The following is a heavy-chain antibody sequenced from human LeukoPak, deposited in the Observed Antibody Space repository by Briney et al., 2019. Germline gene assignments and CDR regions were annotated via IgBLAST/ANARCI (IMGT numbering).Heavy chain of an antibody. J-gene: IGHJ4*02. CDR3: AREHSGLEGYPDC. Sequence: SETLSLTCTISGGSINSYYWSWIRQPAGKGLEWIGRIYASGNTNFNPSLKSRVIMSVDTSKNQCSLKLSSVTAADTAVYYCAREHSGLEGYPDCWGQGTLVTVSS. CDR2: IYASGNT. V-gene: IGHV4-4*07. CDR1: GGSINSYY. D-gene: IGHD6-25*01.